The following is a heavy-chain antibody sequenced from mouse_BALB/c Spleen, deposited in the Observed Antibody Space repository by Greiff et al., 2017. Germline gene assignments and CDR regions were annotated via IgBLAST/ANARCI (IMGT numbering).Heavy chain of an antibody. CDR1: GYTFTSYN. J-gene: IGHJ4*01. CDR3: ARSPYDYFPMDY. D-gene: IGHD2-4*01. CDR2: IYPGNGDT. V-gene: IGHV1-12*01. Sequence: LQQPGAELVKPGASVKMSCKASGYTFTSYNMHWVKQTPGQGLEWIGAIYPGNGDTSYNQKFKGKATLTADKSSSTAYMQLSSLTSEDSAVYYCARSPYDYFPMDYWGQGTSVTVSS.